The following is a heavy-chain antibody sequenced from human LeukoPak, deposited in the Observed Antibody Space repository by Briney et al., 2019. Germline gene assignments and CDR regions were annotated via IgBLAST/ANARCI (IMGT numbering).Heavy chain of an antibody. V-gene: IGHV4-4*07. CDR2: IYASGMT. Sequence: SETLSLTCTVSGGSISSYSWSWIQQPAGKGLEWIGLIYASGMTKYNPSLKSRVTISVDTSKNQFSLKLSSVTAADTAVYYCARDLRMATKYYFDYWGQGTLVTVSS. J-gene: IGHJ4*02. CDR1: GGSISSYS. CDR3: ARDLRMATKYYFDY. D-gene: IGHD5-24*01.